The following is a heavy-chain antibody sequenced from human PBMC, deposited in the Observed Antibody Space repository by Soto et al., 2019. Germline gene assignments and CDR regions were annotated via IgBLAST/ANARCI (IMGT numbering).Heavy chain of an antibody. CDR2: ISGSGGST. Sequence: PGGSLRLSCEASGFTFTSYAMSWVRQAPGKGLEWVSVISGSGGSTYYADSVKGRFTISRDNSKNTLSLQMNSLRAEDTAVYYCAVHGYDYWGQGTLVTVSS. D-gene: IGHD1-1*01. CDR3: AVHGYDY. V-gene: IGHV3-23*01. J-gene: IGHJ4*02. CDR1: GFTFTSYA.